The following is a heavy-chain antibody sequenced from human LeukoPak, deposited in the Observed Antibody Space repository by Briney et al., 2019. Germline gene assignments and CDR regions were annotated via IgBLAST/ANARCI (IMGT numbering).Heavy chain of an antibody. CDR3: ARTHSYSALGSPWGA. CDR2: ISSSGSTI. CDR1: GFTFSDYY. Sequence: GGSLRLSCAASGFTFSDYYMSWIRQAPGKGLEWVSYISSSGSTINYADSVKGRFTISRDNAKNSLYLQMNSLRAEDTAVYYCARTHSYSALGSPWGAWGQGTLVTVSS. D-gene: IGHD3-10*01. V-gene: IGHV3-11*04. J-gene: IGHJ5*02.